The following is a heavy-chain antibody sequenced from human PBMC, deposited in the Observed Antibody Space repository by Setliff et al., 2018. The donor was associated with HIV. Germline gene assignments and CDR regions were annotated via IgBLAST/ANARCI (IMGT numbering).Heavy chain of an antibody. J-gene: IGHJ4*02. V-gene: IGHV4-31*03. CDR1: GGSIMSDGYY. CDR3: AGMFFYGSGSKSDFDY. Sequence: KASETLSLTCTVSGGSIMSDGYYWNWIRQRPGKGLEWIGYIYNRGYTYYNPSLKSRVTTSIDTSQNQFSLRLSPVTVADTAVYYCAGMFFYGSGSKSDFDYWGQGTQVTVSS. D-gene: IGHD3-10*01. CDR2: IYNRGYT.